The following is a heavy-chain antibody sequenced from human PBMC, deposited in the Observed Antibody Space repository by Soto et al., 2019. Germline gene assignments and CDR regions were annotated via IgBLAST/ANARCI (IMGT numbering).Heavy chain of an antibody. CDR1: GGTFSSYA. D-gene: IGHD2-2*01. CDR3: ARSYCSSTSCYSYNWFDP. Sequence: SVKVSCKASGGTFSSYAISWVRQAPGQGLEWMGGIIPIFGTANYAQKFQGRVTITADKSTSTAYMELSSLRSEDTAVYYCARSYCSSTSCYSYNWFDPWGQGTLVTVSS. CDR2: IIPIFGTA. V-gene: IGHV1-69*06. J-gene: IGHJ5*02.